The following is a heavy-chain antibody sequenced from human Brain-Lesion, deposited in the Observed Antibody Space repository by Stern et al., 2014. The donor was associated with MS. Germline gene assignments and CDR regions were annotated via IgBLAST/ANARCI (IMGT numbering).Heavy chain of an antibody. CDR3: ATLSPGAGGNYYRHFDY. J-gene: IGHJ4*02. CDR1: GYTLTELS. CDR2: FDPDDGET. Sequence: QVQLVQSGAEVKKPGASVKVSCKVSGYTLTELSMHWVRQAPRKGLEWMGGFDPDDGETIYAQKFQGRFTMTEDTSTDTAYMELSSLRSEDTAVYYCATLSPGAGGNYYRHFDYWGQGTLVTVSS. V-gene: IGHV1-24*01. D-gene: IGHD1-26*01.